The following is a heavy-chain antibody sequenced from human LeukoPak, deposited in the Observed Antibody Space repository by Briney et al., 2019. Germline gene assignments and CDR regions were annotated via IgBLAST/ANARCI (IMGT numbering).Heavy chain of an antibody. CDR2: ISYDGSNK. CDR1: GFTFSSYG. Sequence: GRSLRLSCAASGFTFSSYGMHWVRQAPGKGLEWVAAISYDGSNKYYADSVKGRFTISRDNSKNTLYLQMNSLRAEDTAVYYCAKDPAVGAAAGQFDHWGQGTLVTVSS. CDR3: AKDPAVGAAAGQFDH. D-gene: IGHD6-13*01. J-gene: IGHJ4*02. V-gene: IGHV3-30*18.